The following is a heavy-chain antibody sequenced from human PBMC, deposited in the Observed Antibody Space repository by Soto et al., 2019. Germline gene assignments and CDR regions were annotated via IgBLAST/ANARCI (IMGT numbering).Heavy chain of an antibody. CDR2: IYYSGST. V-gene: IGHV4-59*01. J-gene: IGHJ4*02. CDR1: GGSISSYY. Sequence: SETLSLTCTVSGGSISSYYWSWIRQPPGKGLEWIGYIYYSGSTNYNPSLKSRVTISVDTSKNQFSLKLSSVTAADTAVYYCARLGERGYSYVTYYFDYWGQETLVTVSS. D-gene: IGHD5-18*01. CDR3: ARLGERGYSYVTYYFDY.